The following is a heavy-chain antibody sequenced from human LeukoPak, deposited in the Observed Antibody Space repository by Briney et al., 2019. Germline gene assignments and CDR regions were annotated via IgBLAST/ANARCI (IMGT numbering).Heavy chain of an antibody. CDR2: INPNSGDT. V-gene: IGHV1-2*02. Sequence: ASVKVSCKASGYTFAGYYMHWVRQAPGQGLEWMGWINPNSGDTNYAQKFQGRVTMTRDTSITTAYMELSSLRSEDTAVYYCAREESGGYFDYWGQGTLVTVSS. CDR1: GYTFAGYY. D-gene: IGHD2-8*02. J-gene: IGHJ4*02. CDR3: AREESGGYFDY.